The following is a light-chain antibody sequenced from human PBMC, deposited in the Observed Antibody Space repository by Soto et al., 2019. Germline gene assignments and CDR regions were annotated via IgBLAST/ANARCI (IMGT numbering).Light chain of an antibody. V-gene: IGLV2-14*01. CDR1: SSDVGNYNY. CDR2: EVS. Sequence: QSALTQPASVSGSPGQSITISCTGTSSDVGNYNYVSWFQQHPGKAPKLILFEVSYRPSGISNRFSGSKSGNTASLTISGLQVEDEGIYFCSSYTISSTLLFGPGTKLTVL. CDR3: SSYTISSTLL. J-gene: IGLJ1*01.